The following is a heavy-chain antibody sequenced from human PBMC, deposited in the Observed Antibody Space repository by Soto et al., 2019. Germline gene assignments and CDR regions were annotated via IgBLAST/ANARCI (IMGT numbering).Heavy chain of an antibody. CDR3: ARGNYYDSSCYGMDV. CDR2: IYYSGST. CDR1: GGSISSYY. D-gene: IGHD3-22*01. V-gene: IGHV4-59*12. Sequence: LSLTCTVSGGSISSYYWSWIRQPPGKGLEWIGYIYYSGSTNYNPSLKSRVTISVDTSKNQFSLKLSSVTAADTAVYYCARGNYYDSSCYGMDVWGQGTTVTVSS. J-gene: IGHJ6*02.